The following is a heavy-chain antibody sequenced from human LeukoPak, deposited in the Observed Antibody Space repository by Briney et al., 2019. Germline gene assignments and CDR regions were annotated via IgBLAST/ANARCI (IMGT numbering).Heavy chain of an antibody. CDR1: GYTFTSYD. V-gene: IGHV1-8*01. J-gene: IGHJ4*02. CDR3: ARVPAGHGFDY. CDR2: MNPNSGNT. Sequence: ASVKVSCKASGYTFTSYDINWVRQATGQGLEWMGWMNPNSGNTGYAQKFQGRVTMTSSTSISTAYMELSSLRSEDTAVYYCARVPAGHGFDYWGRGTLVTVSS. D-gene: IGHD2-2*01.